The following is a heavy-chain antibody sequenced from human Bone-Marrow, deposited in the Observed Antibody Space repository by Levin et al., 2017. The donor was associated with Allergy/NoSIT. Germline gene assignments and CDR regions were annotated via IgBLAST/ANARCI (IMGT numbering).Heavy chain of an antibody. Sequence: GASVKVSCKASGGTFSSYAISWVRQAPGQGLEWMGGIIPIFGTANYAQKFQGRVTITADESTSTAYMELSSLRSEDTAVYYCARDRDGASQLVLDYWGQGTLVTVSS. CDR1: GGTFSSYA. J-gene: IGHJ4*02. D-gene: IGHD6-13*01. V-gene: IGHV1-69*13. CDR2: IIPIFGTA. CDR3: ARDRDGASQLVLDY.